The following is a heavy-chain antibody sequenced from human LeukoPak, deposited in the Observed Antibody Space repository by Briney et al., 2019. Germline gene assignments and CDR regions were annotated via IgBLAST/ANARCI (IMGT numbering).Heavy chain of an antibody. Sequence: GGSLRLSCAASGFTFSSYAMSWVRQAPGKGLEWVSAISGSGGSTYYADSVKGRFTISRDNSRNTLYLQMNSLRAEDTAVYYCAKDQGRYFDWLFRVDAFDIWGQGTMVTVSS. J-gene: IGHJ3*02. D-gene: IGHD3-9*01. CDR2: ISGSGGST. CDR3: AKDQGRYFDWLFRVDAFDI. CDR1: GFTFSSYA. V-gene: IGHV3-23*01.